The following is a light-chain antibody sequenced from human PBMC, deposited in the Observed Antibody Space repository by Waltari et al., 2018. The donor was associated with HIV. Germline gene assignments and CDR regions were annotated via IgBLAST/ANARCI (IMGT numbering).Light chain of an antibody. J-gene: IGLJ2*01. CDR3: AAWDDSLNGPL. CDR1: SSNVGRNS. Sequence: QSVLTQPPSASGTPGQRVPLSCSGSSSNVGRNSVSWYRQFPGTAPKLLIYKTNQLPSGVPDRCSGSKSGTSASLAISGLQSDDESVYYCAAWDDSLNGPLFGGGTQLTVL. V-gene: IGLV1-44*01. CDR2: KTN.